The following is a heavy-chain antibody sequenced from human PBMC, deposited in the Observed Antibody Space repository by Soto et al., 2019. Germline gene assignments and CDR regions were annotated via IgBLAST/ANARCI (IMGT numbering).Heavy chain of an antibody. CDR1: KSIFTGKV. J-gene: IGHJ4*02. V-gene: IGHV3-30*02. CDR2: VQFDGTNE. CDR3: AVDGIGGAAFRGFLDY. Sequence: PGGPPRLPCASPKSIFTGKVLLWVRQTRGKGVVWGAVVQFDGTNEQYAVSVKCRVTFSRANSNKMLNLQMSSTRVEATALYCCAVDGIGGAAFRGFLDYWGKGTLVTVSS. D-gene: IGHD3-3*02.